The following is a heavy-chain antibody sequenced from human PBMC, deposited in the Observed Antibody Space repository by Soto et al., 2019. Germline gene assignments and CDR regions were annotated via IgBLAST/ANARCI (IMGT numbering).Heavy chain of an antibody. CDR1: GGSISSYY. V-gene: IGHV4-59*08. D-gene: IGHD1-26*01. CDR2: IYYSGST. CDR3: AREGIVGATTFDY. Sequence: SETLSLTCTVSGGSISSYYWSWIRQPPGKGLEWIGYIYYSGSTNYNPSLKSRVTISVDTSKNQFSLKLSSVTAADTAVYYCAREGIVGATTFDYGGQGTLVTVSS. J-gene: IGHJ4*02.